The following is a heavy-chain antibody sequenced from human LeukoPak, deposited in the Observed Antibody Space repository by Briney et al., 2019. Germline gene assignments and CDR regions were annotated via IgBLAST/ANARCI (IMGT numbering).Heavy chain of an antibody. J-gene: IGHJ4*02. CDR1: GFTVSSNY. D-gene: IGHD1-26*01. Sequence: AGESLKISCAASGFTVSSNYMSWVRQAPGKGLEWVSVIYSGGSTYYADSVKGRFTISRDNSKNTLYLQMNSLRAEDTAVYYCASLLKLFDYWGQGTLVTVSS. CDR2: IYSGGST. V-gene: IGHV3-53*01. CDR3: ASLLKLFDY.